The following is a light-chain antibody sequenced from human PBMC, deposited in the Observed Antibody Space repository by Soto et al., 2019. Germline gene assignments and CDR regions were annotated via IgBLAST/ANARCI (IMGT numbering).Light chain of an antibody. CDR2: KAS. J-gene: IGKJ1*01. Sequence: DIQMTQSPSTLSASVGDRVTITCRASQSISSSLAWYQQKPGKAPKLLIYKASSLESGVPSRFSGSGSGTEFTLTIRSVQPDAFATYYCQQYNSYWTFGQGTKVEIK. CDR1: QSISSS. V-gene: IGKV1-5*03. CDR3: QQYNSYWT.